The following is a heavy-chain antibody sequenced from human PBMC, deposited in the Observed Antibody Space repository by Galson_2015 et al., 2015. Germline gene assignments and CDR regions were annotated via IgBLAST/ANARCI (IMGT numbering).Heavy chain of an antibody. Sequence: SVKVSCKASGYTFTSYDINWVRQATGQGLEWMGWMNPNSGNTGYAQKFQGRVTMTRNTSISTAYMELSSLRSEDTAVYYCARVGRYCTNCVCYSNFDFWGQGTLVTVSS. D-gene: IGHD2-8*01. V-gene: IGHV1-8*01. CDR2: MNPNSGNT. J-gene: IGHJ4*02. CDR1: GYTFTSYD. CDR3: ARVGRYCTNCVCYSNFDF.